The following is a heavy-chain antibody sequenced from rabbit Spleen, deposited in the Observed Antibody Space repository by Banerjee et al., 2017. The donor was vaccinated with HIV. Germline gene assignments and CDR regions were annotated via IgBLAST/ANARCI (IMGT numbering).Heavy chain of an antibody. V-gene: IGHV1S45*01. CDR3: AREDRGSSFSTYGMDL. Sequence: QQQLEESGGGLVQPEGSLTLTCTASGLDFSGSYWICWVRQAPGKGLEWIACIDGGSSDKTGYASWAKGRFTISKTSSTTVTLQMTSLTAADTATYFCAREDRGSSFSTYGMDLWGPGTLVTVS. CDR1: GLDFSGSYW. D-gene: IGHD8-1*01. J-gene: IGHJ6*01. CDR2: IDGGSSDKT.